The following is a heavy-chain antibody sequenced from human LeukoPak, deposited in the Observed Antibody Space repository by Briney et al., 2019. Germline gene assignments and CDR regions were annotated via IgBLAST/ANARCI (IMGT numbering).Heavy chain of an antibody. J-gene: IGHJ4*02. D-gene: IGHD2-15*01. V-gene: IGHV4-4*07. CDR3: ASAYCSGGSCYPYSNLYFDY. CDR1: GGSISSYY. Sequence: SETLSLTCTVSGGSISSYYWSWLRQPAGKGLEGIERIYTSGSTNYNPSLKSRVTMSVDTSKYQFSLKLSSVTAADTAVYYCASAYCSGGSCYPYSNLYFDYWGQGTLVTVSS. CDR2: IYTSGST.